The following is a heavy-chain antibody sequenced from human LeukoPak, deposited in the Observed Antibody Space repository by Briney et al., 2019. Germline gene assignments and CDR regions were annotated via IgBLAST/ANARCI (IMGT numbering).Heavy chain of an antibody. D-gene: IGHD3-3*01. CDR2: INHSGST. CDR3: ARLGAGPTYYDFWSGYSSFYFDC. V-gene: IGHV4-34*01. Sequence: PSETLSLTCAVYGGSFSGYYWSWIRQPPGKGLEWIGEINHSGSTNYNPSLKSRVTISVDTSKNQFSLKLSSVTAADTAVYYCARLGAGPTYYDFWSGYSSFYFDCWGQGTLVTVSS. CDR1: GGSFSGYY. J-gene: IGHJ4*02.